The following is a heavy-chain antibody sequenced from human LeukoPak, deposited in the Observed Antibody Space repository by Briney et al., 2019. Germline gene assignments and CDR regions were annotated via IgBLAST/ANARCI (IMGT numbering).Heavy chain of an antibody. CDR2: ISGSGGST. D-gene: IGHD4-17*01. J-gene: IGHJ4*02. V-gene: IGHV3-23*01. Sequence: GGSLRLSCAASGFTFSSYAMSWVRQAPGKGLEWVSAISGSGGSTYYADSVKGRFTISRDNSKNTLYLQMNSLRAEDTAVYYCAKCRVDYGDHAESDYWGQGTLVTVSS. CDR1: GFTFSSYA. CDR3: AKCRVDYGDHAESDY.